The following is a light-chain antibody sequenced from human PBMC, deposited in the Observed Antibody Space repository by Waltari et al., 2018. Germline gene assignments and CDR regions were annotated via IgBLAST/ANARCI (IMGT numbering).Light chain of an antibody. V-gene: IGLV3-21*01. CDR1: NIDGKS. CDR3: QVWETTSGHPTAV. Sequence: SYVMSQPPSVSVAPGETARITYAGDNIDGKSVHWYPQKPGQAPVVVIYYDSDRPSGIPERFSGSNSGDTATLTITRVEAGDEADYSCQVWETTSGHPTAVFGGGTKLTVL. J-gene: IGLJ2*01. CDR2: YDS.